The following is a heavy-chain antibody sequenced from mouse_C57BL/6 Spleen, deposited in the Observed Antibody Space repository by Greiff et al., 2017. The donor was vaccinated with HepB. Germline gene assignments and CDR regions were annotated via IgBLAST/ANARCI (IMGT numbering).Heavy chain of an antibody. Sequence: EVQLQQSGPELVKPGASVKMSCKASGYTFTDYNMHWVKQSHGKSLEWIGYINPNNGGTSYNQKFKGKATLTVNKSSSTAYMELRSLTSEDSAVYYCARGGGSRYYYAMDYWGQGTSVTVSS. CDR1: GYTFTDYN. CDR3: ARGGGSRYYYAMDY. J-gene: IGHJ4*01. V-gene: IGHV1-22*01. D-gene: IGHD1-1*01. CDR2: INPNNGGT.